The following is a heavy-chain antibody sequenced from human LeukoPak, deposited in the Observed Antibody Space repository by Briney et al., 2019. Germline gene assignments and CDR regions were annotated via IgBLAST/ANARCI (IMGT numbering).Heavy chain of an antibody. D-gene: IGHD3-3*01. J-gene: IGHJ4*02. CDR1: AGSISTSSYY. CDR2: IFYSGST. CDR3: ARVVRGKLFRLRFLEWLKLRIYYFDY. V-gene: IGHV4-39*07. Sequence: SETLSLTCTVSAGSISTSSYYWGWVRQPPGKGLEWIGNIFYSGSTYYSPSLKSRVTISLDTSRNQFSLKLNSVTAADTAVYYCARVVRGKLFRLRFLEWLKLRIYYFDYWGQGTLVTVSS.